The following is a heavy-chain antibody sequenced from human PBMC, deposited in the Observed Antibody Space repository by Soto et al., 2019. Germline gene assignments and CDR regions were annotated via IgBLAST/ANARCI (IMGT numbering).Heavy chain of an antibody. CDR1: GFTFGDYA. Sequence: LRLSCTASGFTFGDYAMSWVRQAPGKGLEWVGFIRSKAYGGTTEYAASVKGRFTISRDDSKSIAYLQMNSLKTEDTAVYYCTRADPSVTLRYYYYGMDVWGQGTTVTVSS. D-gene: IGHD4-17*01. CDR2: IRSKAYGGTT. CDR3: TRADPSVTLRYYYYGMDV. J-gene: IGHJ6*02. V-gene: IGHV3-49*04.